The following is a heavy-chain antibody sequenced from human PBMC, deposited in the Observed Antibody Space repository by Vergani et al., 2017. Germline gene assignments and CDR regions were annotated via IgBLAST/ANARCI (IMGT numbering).Heavy chain of an antibody. D-gene: IGHD6-13*01. CDR1: GFTFGDYA. CDR2: ISWNSGSI. J-gene: IGHJ4*02. Sequence: EVQLVESGGGLVQPGRSLRLSCTASGFTFGDYAMSWFRQAPGKGLEWVSGISWNSGSIGYADSVKGRFTISRDNAKNSLYLQMNSLRAEDTALYYCAKDRRMVPTGYYFDYWGQGTLVTVSS. V-gene: IGHV3-9*01. CDR3: AKDRRMVPTGYYFDY.